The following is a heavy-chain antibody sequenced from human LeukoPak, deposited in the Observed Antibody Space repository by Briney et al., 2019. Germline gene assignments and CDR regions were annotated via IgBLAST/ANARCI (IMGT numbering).Heavy chain of an antibody. CDR1: GFTFSSYA. CDR2: ISGSGGST. Sequence: PGGSLRLSCAASGFTFSSYAMSWVRQAPGKGLEWVSAISGSGGSTYYADSVKGRFTISRDNSKNTLYLQMNSLRAEDTAVYCCAKGLLPTHVYYFDYWGQGTLVTVSS. V-gene: IGHV3-23*01. D-gene: IGHD2-15*01. J-gene: IGHJ4*02. CDR3: AKGLLPTHVYYFDY.